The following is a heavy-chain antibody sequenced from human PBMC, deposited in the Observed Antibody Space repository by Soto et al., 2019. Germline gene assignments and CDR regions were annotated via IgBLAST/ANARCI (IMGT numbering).Heavy chain of an antibody. J-gene: IGHJ4*02. CDR3: ARTFLGYSYGPDY. V-gene: IGHV3-7*01. D-gene: IGHD5-18*01. CDR2: IKQDGSEK. Sequence: GGSLRLSCAASGFTFSSYWMSWVRQAPGKGLEWVANIKQDGSEKYYVDSVKGRFTISRDNAKNSLYLQMNSLRAEDTAVYYCARTFLGYSYGPDYWCQGTLVTVSS. CDR1: GFTFSSYW.